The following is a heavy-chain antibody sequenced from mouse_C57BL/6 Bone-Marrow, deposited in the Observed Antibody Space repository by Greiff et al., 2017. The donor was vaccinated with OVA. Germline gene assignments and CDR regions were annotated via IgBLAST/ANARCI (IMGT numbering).Heavy chain of an antibody. D-gene: IGHD2-3*01. CDR2: ISYDGSN. J-gene: IGHJ2*01. CDR3: ASNLIYDGYYRY. Sequence: EVKLMESGPGLVKPSQSLSLTCSVTGYSITSGYYWNWIRQFPGNKLEWMGYISYDGSNNYNPSLKNRISITRDTSKNQFFLKLNSVTTEDTATYYCASNLIYDGYYRYWGQGTTLTVSS. V-gene: IGHV3-6*01. CDR1: GYSITSGYY.